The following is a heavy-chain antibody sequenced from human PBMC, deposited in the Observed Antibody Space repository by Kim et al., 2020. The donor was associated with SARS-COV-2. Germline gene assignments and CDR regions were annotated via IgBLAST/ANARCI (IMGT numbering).Heavy chain of an antibody. D-gene: IGHD3-10*01. CDR2: INAGNGNT. CDR3: ARDVGITMVRGVQGGVDP. Sequence: ASVKVSCKASGYTFTSYAMHWVRQAPGQRLEWMGWINAGNGNTKYSQKFQGRVTITRDTSASTAYMELSSLRSEDTAVYYCARDVGITMVRGVQGGVDPWGQGTLVTVSS. V-gene: IGHV1-3*01. CDR1: GYTFTSYA. J-gene: IGHJ5*02.